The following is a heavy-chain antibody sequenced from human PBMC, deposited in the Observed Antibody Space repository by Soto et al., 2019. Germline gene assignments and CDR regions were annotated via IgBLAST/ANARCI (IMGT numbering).Heavy chain of an antibody. D-gene: IGHD6-19*01. J-gene: IGHJ4*02. CDR3: ARVVSSGAVAGTGYYFDY. V-gene: IGHV4-34*01. CDR2: INHSGST. CDR1: GGFLSESY. Sequence: SETLSLTCAVYGGFLSESYWTWIRQPPGKGLEWIGEINHSGSTNYNPSLKSRVTISVDTSKNQFSLKLSSVTAADTAVYYCARVVSSGAVAGTGYYFDYWGQGTLVTVSS.